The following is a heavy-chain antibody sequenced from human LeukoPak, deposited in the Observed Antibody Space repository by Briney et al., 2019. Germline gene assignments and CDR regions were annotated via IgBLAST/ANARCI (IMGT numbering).Heavy chain of an antibody. CDR2: ISGSGGST. D-gene: IGHD6-19*01. J-gene: IGHJ3*02. Sequence: GGSLRLSCAASGFTFSNYAMTWVRQAPEKGLEWVSLISGSGGSTFYADSVKGRFTISRDNSKNRLYLQMKTLRAKDTEEYYCGKDPTSGRYEGAVHIWGQGTMVTVSS. V-gene: IGHV3-23*01. CDR3: GKDPTSGRYEGAVHI. CDR1: GFTFSNYA.